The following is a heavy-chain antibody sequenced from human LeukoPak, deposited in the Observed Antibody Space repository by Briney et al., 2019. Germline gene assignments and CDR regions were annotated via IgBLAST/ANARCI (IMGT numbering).Heavy chain of an antibody. J-gene: IGHJ3*01. CDR3: ARISSSNWYNERGAFDV. CDR1: GGSISSYY. D-gene: IGHD6-13*01. CDR2: IYYTGST. Sequence: SETVSLTCTVSGGSISSYYWSWIRQPPGKGLEWIGYIYYTGSTNYSPSLKSRVTISVDTSKNQFSLKLRSVTAADTAVYYCARISSSNWYNERGAFDVWGQGTMVTVSS. V-gene: IGHV4-59*01.